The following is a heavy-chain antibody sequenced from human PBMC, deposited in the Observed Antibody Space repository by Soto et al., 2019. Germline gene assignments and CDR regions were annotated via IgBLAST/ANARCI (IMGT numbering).Heavy chain of an antibody. CDR2: IKSKTDGGTT. D-gene: IGHD6-13*01. V-gene: IGHV3-15*01. CDR3: TTAAVHYYYGMDV. J-gene: IGHJ6*02. Sequence: PGESLKISCAASGFTFSNAWMSWVRQAPGKGLEWVGRIKSKTDGGTTDYAAPVKGRFTISRDDSKNTLYLQMNSLKTEDTSVYYCTTAAVHYYYGMDVWGQGTTVTVSS. CDR1: GFTFSNAW.